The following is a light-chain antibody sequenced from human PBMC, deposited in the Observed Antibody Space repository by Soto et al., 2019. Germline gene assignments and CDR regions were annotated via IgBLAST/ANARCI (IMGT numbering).Light chain of an antibody. CDR2: GAF. CDR3: QQRNVWQTVT. V-gene: IGKV3D-11*02. CDR1: PSVTNF. J-gene: IGKJ5*01. Sequence: EIGLTQSQATLSLSPGERATLSCGASPSVTNFLAWYQQKPGQAPRLLIYGAFNRATGIPARFSGSGSATDFTLTISSLETEDSAAYYCQQRNVWQTVTCGQGTRLEIK.